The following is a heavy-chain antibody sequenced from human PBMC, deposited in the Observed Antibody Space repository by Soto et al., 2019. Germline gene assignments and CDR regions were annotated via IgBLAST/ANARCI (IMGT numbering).Heavy chain of an antibody. CDR3: ARHGIDYYDSRGYYYSPYYFDY. CDR2: IYYSGSI. J-gene: IGHJ4*02. Sequence: RSETLSLTCSVSGGSISSSSYYWGWIRQPPGKGLEWIGSIYYSGSIYYNPSLKSRVTISVDTSKNQFSLKLSSVTAADTAVYYCARHGIDYYDSRGYYYSPYYFDYWGQGTLVTVSS. V-gene: IGHV4-39*01. CDR1: GGSISSSSYY. D-gene: IGHD3-22*01.